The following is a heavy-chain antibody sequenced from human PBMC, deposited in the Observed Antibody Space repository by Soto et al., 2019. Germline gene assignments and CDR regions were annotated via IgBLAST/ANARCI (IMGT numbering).Heavy chain of an antibody. CDR1: GFTFRIYW. CDR2: ISDDGTTT. D-gene: IGHD2-2*01. Sequence: PGASLKISCVVSGFTFRIYWIHWVRQVPGQSLLWVSRISDDGTTTNYADSVRGRFTISRDNSNNTLYLQRTNLKAEDTAIYYCTRGPHAGSSDAGDIWGQGTTVTVSS. J-gene: IGHJ6*02. V-gene: IGHV3-74*01. CDR3: TRGPHAGSSDAGDI.